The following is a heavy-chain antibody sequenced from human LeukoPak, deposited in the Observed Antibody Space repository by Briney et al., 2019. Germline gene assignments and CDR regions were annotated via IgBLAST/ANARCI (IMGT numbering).Heavy chain of an antibody. CDR3: ARSFVEHDSSGYYSYYYYYMDV. V-gene: IGHV4-4*02. D-gene: IGHD3-22*01. CDR1: GGSISSSNW. CDR2: IYHSGST. Sequence: SETLSLTCAVSGGSISSSNWWSWVRQPPGKGLEWIGEIYHSGSTNYNPSLKSRVTISVDTSKNQFSLKLSSVTAADTAVYYCARSFVEHDSSGYYSYYYYYMDVWGKGTTVTISS. J-gene: IGHJ6*03.